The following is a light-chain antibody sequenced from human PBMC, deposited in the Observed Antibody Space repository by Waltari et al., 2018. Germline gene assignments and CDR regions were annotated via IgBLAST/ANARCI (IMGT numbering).Light chain of an antibody. Sequence: RQGPATTPVLIIDDVCPAPVGVPDRFSGARSGNTASLTVSGLQAEDEADYYCSSDAGRNNLVFGGGTRLTVL. CDR3: SSDAGRNNLV. V-gene: IGLV2-8*01. CDR2: DVC. J-gene: IGLJ3*02.